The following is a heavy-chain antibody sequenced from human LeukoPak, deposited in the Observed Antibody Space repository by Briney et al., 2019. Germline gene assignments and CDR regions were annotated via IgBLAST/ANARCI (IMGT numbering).Heavy chain of an antibody. J-gene: IGHJ4*02. Sequence: GGSLRLSCAASGFTFSSYEMNWVRQAPGKGLEWVANIKQDGSEKYYVDSVKGRFTISRDNAKNSLYLQMNSLRAEDTAVYYCARVIRGYYGSGSYTGAPDYWGQGTLVTVSS. CDR2: IKQDGSEK. V-gene: IGHV3-7*01. D-gene: IGHD3-10*01. CDR1: GFTFSSYE. CDR3: ARVIRGYYGSGSYTGAPDY.